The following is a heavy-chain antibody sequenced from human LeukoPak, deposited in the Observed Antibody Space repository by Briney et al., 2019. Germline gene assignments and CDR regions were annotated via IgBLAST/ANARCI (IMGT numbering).Heavy chain of an antibody. Sequence: SETLSLTCTVSGGSISSGGYYWSWIRQHPGKGLEWIGYIYYSGSTYYNPPLKSRVTISVDTSKNQFSLKLSSVTAADTAVYYCAREEVRGAADYWGQGTLVTVSS. J-gene: IGHJ4*02. D-gene: IGHD3-10*01. CDR3: AREEVRGAADY. V-gene: IGHV4-31*03. CDR2: IYYSGST. CDR1: GGSISSGGYY.